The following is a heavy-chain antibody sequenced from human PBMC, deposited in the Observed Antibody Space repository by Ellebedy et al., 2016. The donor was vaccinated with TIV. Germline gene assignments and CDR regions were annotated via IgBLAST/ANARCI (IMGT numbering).Heavy chain of an antibody. J-gene: IGHJ4*02. D-gene: IGHD6-19*01. CDR3: ARGGRDQWLIDY. V-gene: IGHV3-74*01. Sequence: GESLKISCAASGFTFSNYWIHWVRQAPGKGLVWLSRLNRDGSSANYADSVKGRFSISRDNSKNTLYVQMNSLRAEDTAVYYCARGGRDQWLIDYWGQGTLVTVSS. CDR2: LNRDGSSA. CDR1: GFTFSNYW.